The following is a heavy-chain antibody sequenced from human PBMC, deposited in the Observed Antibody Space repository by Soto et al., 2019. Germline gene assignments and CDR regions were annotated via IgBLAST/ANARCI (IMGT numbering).Heavy chain of an antibody. Sequence: GGSLRLSCAASGFTFSSYAMSWVRQAPGKGLEWVSAISGSGGSTYYADSVKGRFTISRDNSKNTLNLQMNSLRAEDTAVYYCAKVTTILGVVINDAFDIWGQGTMVTVSS. D-gene: IGHD3-3*01. CDR3: AKVTTILGVVINDAFDI. J-gene: IGHJ3*02. CDR2: ISGSGGST. CDR1: GFTFSSYA. V-gene: IGHV3-23*01.